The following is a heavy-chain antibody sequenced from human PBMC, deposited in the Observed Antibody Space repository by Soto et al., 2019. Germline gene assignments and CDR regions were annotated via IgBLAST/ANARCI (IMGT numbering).Heavy chain of an antibody. CDR3: ARDITAAGTLDGDD. CDR2: IGYDGSNK. CDR1: GFTFSSYG. Sequence: QVQLVESGGGVVQPGRSLRLSCAASGFTFSSYGMHWVRQDPGKGLAWVAVIGYDGSNKYYADSVKGRFTISRDNSKNTLYLQMNSLRAEDTAVYYCARDITAAGTLDGDDWGQGTLVTVSS. J-gene: IGHJ4*02. D-gene: IGHD6-13*01. V-gene: IGHV3-33*01.